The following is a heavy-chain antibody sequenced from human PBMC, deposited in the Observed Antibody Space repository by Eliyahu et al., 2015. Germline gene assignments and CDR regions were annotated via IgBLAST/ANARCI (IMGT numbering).Heavy chain of an antibody. D-gene: IGHD1-26*01. CDR1: GFSLSTNGVR. J-gene: IGHJ4*02. Sequence: QVTFKESGPALVKPTQXLTLTCTFSGFSLSTNGVRVSWIRQPPGKALEWLARIDWDGDEFYSTPLKTRLTISKDTSKNQVVLTMTNMDPVDTATYYCARIQGDSGSLPFDFWGQGTLVTVSS. V-gene: IGHV2-70*04. CDR2: IDWDGDE. CDR3: ARIQGDSGSLPFDF.